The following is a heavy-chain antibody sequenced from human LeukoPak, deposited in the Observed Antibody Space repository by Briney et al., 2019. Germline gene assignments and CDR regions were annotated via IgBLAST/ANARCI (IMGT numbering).Heavy chain of an antibody. CDR1: GGSISSGSYY. V-gene: IGHV4-61*02. CDR3: ARAHVGAVVVLT. J-gene: IGHJ5*02. CDR2: IYTSGST. Sequence: PSETLSLTCTVSGGSISSGSYYWSWIRQPAGKGLEWIGRIYTSGSTNYNPSLKSRVTISVDTSKNQFSLKLSSVTAADTAVYYCARAHVGAVVVLTWGQGTLVTVSS. D-gene: IGHD3-16*01.